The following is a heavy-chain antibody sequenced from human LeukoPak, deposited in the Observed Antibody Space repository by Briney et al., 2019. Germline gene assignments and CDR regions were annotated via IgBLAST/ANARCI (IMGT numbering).Heavy chain of an antibody. D-gene: IGHD5-12*01. V-gene: IGHV3-9*01. Sequence: PGRSLRLSCAASGFTFDDYAMHWVRQAPGKGLEWVSGISWNSGSIGYADSVNGRFTISRDNAKNSLYLQMNSLRAEDTALYYCAKDLVLSGYDLTFDYWGQGTLVTVSS. CDR2: ISWNSGSI. CDR1: GFTFDDYA. CDR3: AKDLVLSGYDLTFDY. J-gene: IGHJ4*02.